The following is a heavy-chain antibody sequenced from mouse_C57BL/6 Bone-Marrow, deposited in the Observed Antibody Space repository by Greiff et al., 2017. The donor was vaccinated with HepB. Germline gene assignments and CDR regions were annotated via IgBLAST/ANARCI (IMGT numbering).Heavy chain of an antibody. CDR3: ARRDYDYDDPFYAMDY. CDR1: GFTFSSYG. J-gene: IGHJ4*01. CDR2: ISSGGSYT. Sequence: DVKLVESGGDLVKPGGSLKLSCAASGFTFSSYGMSWVRQTPDKRLEWVATISSGGSYTYYPASVKGRFTISRDNAKNTLYLQMSSLKSEDTAMYYCARRDYDYDDPFYAMDYWGQGTSVTVSS. D-gene: IGHD2-4*01. V-gene: IGHV5-6*02.